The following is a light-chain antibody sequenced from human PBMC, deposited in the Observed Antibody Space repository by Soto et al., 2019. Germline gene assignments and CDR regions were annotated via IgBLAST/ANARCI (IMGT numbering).Light chain of an antibody. Sequence: EIVMTQSPATLSVSPGEGATLSCRASQSVSSNLAWYQQKPGQAPRLLISGASARVTGIPARFSGSGSGTDFTLTVSSLQSADFAIYYCQQYHNWPLTFGGGTTVEIK. CDR3: QQYHNWPLT. CDR1: QSVSSN. V-gene: IGKV3-15*01. J-gene: IGKJ4*01. CDR2: GAS.